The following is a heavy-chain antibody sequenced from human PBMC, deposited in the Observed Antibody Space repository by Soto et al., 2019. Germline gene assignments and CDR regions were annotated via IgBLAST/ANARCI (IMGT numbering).Heavy chain of an antibody. Sequence: GESLKISCKGSGYSFTSYWISWVRQMPGKGLEWMGRIDPSDSYTNYSPSFQGHVTISADKSISTAYLQWSSLKASDTAMYYCAKAGSYSGSPGRVDYWGQGILVTVSS. CDR2: IDPSDSYT. CDR1: GYSFTSYW. D-gene: IGHD1-26*01. V-gene: IGHV5-10-1*01. CDR3: AKAGSYSGSPGRVDY. J-gene: IGHJ4*02.